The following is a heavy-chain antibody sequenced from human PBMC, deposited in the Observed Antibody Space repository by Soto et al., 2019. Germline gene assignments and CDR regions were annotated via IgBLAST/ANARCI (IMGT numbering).Heavy chain of an antibody. Sequence: PSETLSLTCAVYGGSFSGYYWSWIRQPPGKGLEWIGEINHSGSTNYNPSLKSRVTISVDTSKNQFSLKLSSVTAADTAVYYCARGSTLRYFDWSYYYYGMDVWGQGTTVTVSS. D-gene: IGHD3-9*01. CDR1: GGSFSGYY. V-gene: IGHV4-34*01. J-gene: IGHJ6*02. CDR2: INHSGST. CDR3: ARGSTLRYFDWSYYYYGMDV.